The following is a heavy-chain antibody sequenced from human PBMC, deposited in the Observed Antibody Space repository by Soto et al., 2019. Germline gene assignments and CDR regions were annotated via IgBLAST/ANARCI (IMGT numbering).Heavy chain of an antibody. CDR3: ARDLTTVTHPFDY. D-gene: IGHD4-17*01. Sequence: SVKVSCKASGGTFSSYTISWVRQAPGQRLEWMGRIITILGITNYAQKFQGRVTITRDKSTTTAYMELSSLRSEDTAVYYCARDLTTVTHPFDYWGQGTLVTVSS. V-gene: IGHV1-69*04. CDR1: GGTFSSYT. CDR2: IITILGIT. J-gene: IGHJ4*02.